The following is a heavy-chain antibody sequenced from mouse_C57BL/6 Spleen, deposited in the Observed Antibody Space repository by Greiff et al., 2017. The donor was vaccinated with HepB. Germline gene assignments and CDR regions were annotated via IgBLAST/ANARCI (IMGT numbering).Heavy chain of an antibody. V-gene: IGHV1-18*01. CDR3: ARHGSRGGAMEY. Sequence: VQLKESGPELVKPGASVKIPCKASGYTFTDYNMDWVKQSHGKSLEWIGDINPNNGGTIYNQKFKGKATLTVDKSSSTAYMELRSLTSEDTAVYYCARHGSRGGAMEYWGQGTSVTVSS. D-gene: IGHD1-1*01. CDR2: INPNNGGT. J-gene: IGHJ4*01. CDR1: GYTFTDYN.